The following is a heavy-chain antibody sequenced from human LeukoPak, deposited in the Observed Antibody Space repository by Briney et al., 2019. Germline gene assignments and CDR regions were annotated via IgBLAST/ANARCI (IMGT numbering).Heavy chain of an antibody. J-gene: IGHJ4*02. CDR1: GYTFTGYY. Sequence: EASVKVSCKASGYTFTGYYMHWVRQAPGQGLEWMGWINPNSGGTNYAQKFQGRVTMTRDTSISTAYMELSRLRSDDTAVYYCAREGDYVWGSYDYRGQGTLVTVSS. CDR3: AREGDYVWGSYDY. V-gene: IGHV1-2*02. CDR2: INPNSGGT. D-gene: IGHD3-16*01.